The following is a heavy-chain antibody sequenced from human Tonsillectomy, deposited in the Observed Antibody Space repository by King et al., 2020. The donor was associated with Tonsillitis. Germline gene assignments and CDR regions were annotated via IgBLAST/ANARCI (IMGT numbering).Heavy chain of an antibody. CDR1: GFTFSSYG. CDR3: AKDFTAPGLYGMDV. CDR2: ISFDGTNK. V-gene: IGHV3-30*18. Sequence: VQLVESGGGVVQPGRSLRLSCEASGFTFSSYGMHWVRQAPGKGLEWAAVISFDGTNKYYADSVKGRFTISRDNSKNTMYLQMNSLRAEDTAVYYCAKDFTAPGLYGMDVWGQGPTVTVSS. D-gene: IGHD5-18*01. J-gene: IGHJ6*02.